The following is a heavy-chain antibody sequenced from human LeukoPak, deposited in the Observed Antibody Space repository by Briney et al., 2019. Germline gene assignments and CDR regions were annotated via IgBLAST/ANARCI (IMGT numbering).Heavy chain of an antibody. V-gene: IGHV4-39*01. CDR3: ARPIRSRDNNWFDP. D-gene: IGHD3-10*01. Sequence: SETLSLTCTVSGGSFSSTSYYWGWIRQPPGKGLERIANIYHTGSTYYNPSLKSRVTISVDTSANQFSLKLNSVTAADTAVYYCARPIRSRDNNWFDPWGQGTLVIVSS. J-gene: IGHJ5*02. CDR1: GGSFSSTSYY. CDR2: IYHTGST.